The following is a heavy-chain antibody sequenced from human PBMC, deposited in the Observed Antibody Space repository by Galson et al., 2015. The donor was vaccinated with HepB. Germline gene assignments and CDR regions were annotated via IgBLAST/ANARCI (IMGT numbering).Heavy chain of an antibody. CDR1: GDTFSSYS. J-gene: IGHJ5*02. CDR2: ISSYARKT. D-gene: IGHD2-15*01. CDR3: ARGALVVGVAATQNNWFDP. Sequence: SVKVACKVYGDTFSSYSITWVGRAPGQGLEWMGCISSYARKTNFAQKFQSRVTMTTDTSTSTPYMELRRLRSDDTAIYYCARGALVVGVAATQNNWFDPWGQGTLVTVSS. V-gene: IGHV1-18*01.